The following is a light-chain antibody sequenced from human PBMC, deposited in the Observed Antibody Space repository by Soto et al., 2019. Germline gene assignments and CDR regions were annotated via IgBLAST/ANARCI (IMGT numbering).Light chain of an antibody. V-gene: IGLV2-14*01. CDR3: SSYTSSNNLV. CDR2: DVS. CDR1: SSDVGGYNY. J-gene: IGLJ2*01. Sequence: QSVLTQPASVSGSPGQSITISCTGTSSDVGGYNYVSWYQQHPGKAPKLMIYDVSNRPSGVSNRFSGSKSGNTASLTISGLQAEDEADYYCSSYTSSNNLVFGGGTQLTVL.